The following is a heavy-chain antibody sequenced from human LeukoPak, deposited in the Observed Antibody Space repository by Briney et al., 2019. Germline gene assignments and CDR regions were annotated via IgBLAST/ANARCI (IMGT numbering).Heavy chain of an antibody. V-gene: IGHV3-21*01. CDR1: GFTFSSYS. CDR3: ARGKYSSGWFDY. CDR2: ITTSSTYI. J-gene: IGHJ4*02. Sequence: KPGGSLRLSCAASGFTFSSYSMSWVRQAPGKGLEWVSSITTSSTYISYADSVKGRFTISRDNAKNSLYLQMSSLRAEDTAVYYCARGKYSSGWFDYWGQGTLVTVSS. D-gene: IGHD6-19*01.